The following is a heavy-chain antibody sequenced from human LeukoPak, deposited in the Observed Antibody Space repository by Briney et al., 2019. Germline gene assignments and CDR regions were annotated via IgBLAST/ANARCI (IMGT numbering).Heavy chain of an antibody. CDR3: ARGIGCSRSGGSCYSAGFDY. V-gene: IGHV4-59*01. J-gene: IGHJ4*02. CDR2: IYYSGST. D-gene: IGHD2-15*01. CDR1: GGSISSYY. Sequence: SQTLSLTCTVSGGSISSYYWSWIRQPPGKGLEWIGYIYYSGSTNYNPSLKSQVTISVDTSKNQFSLKLSSVTAADTAVYYCARGIGCSRSGGSCYSAGFDYWGQGTLVTVSS.